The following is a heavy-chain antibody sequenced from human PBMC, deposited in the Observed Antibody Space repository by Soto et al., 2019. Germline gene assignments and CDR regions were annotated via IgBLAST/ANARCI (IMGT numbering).Heavy chain of an antibody. Sequence: QVQLQESGPGLVKPSETLSLTCTVSGGSISSYYWSWIRQPPGKGLEWIGYIDYSGSTNYNPSLKGRVTISVDTSKNQFSLKLSSVTAADTAVYYCARSDGRYWGQGTLVTVSS. CDR2: IDYSGST. CDR1: GGSISSYY. CDR3: ARSDGRY. V-gene: IGHV4-59*01. J-gene: IGHJ4*02.